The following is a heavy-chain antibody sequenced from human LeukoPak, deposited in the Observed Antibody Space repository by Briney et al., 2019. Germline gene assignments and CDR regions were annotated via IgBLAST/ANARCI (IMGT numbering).Heavy chain of an antibody. Sequence: GGSLRLSCAASGFTFSDYSMNWVRQAPGKGLEWVSSISSSTSSIYYADSVKGRFTISRDNAKNSVYLQMDSLRAEDTAVYYCARIPSGVFFDLWGQGTMVTVSS. V-gene: IGHV3-21*01. CDR1: GFTFSDYS. D-gene: IGHD2-21*01. J-gene: IGHJ3*01. CDR2: ISSSTSSI. CDR3: ARIPSGVFFDL.